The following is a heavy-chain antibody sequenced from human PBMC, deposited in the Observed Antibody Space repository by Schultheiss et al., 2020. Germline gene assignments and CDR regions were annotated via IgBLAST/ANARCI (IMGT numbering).Heavy chain of an antibody. CDR3: ARFPWLEYYFDY. Sequence: GGSLRLSCAASGFTFSNYWLSWVRQAPGKGLEWVANIKQDGSEKYYVDSVTGRFTITRDNAKNSLYLQMNSLRAEDTAVYYCARFPWLEYYFDYWGQGILVTVSS. V-gene: IGHV3-7*04. CDR1: GFTFSNYW. CDR2: IKQDGSEK. D-gene: IGHD6-19*01. J-gene: IGHJ4*02.